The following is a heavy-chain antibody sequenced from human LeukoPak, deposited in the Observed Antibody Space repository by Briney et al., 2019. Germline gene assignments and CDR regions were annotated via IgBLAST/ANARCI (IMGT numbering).Heavy chain of an antibody. Sequence: PGGSLRLSCAASEFTFSTYAMSWVRQAPEKGLDWVSGVSGSGGNTYYADSVKGRFTISRDNSKNTLYLQMNSLRAEDTAVYYCAKDNSISLGDLSSKFDYWGQGTLVTVSS. CDR1: EFTFSTYA. CDR2: VSGSGGNT. D-gene: IGHD3-16*02. J-gene: IGHJ4*02. V-gene: IGHV3-23*01. CDR3: AKDNSISLGDLSSKFDY.